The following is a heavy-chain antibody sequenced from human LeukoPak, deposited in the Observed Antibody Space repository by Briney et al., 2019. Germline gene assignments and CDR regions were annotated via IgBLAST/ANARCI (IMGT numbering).Heavy chain of an antibody. CDR3: ARHRGRYYDSGSYYYFDY. Sequence: SETLSLTCTVSGGSISSSGYYWGWIRQPPGKGLEWVGSVYYTGSTFYNPSLKSRVTTSVDTSKNHFSLNLSSVTAADTAVYYCARHRGRYYDSGSYYYFDYWGQGTLVTVSS. J-gene: IGHJ4*02. D-gene: IGHD3-10*01. V-gene: IGHV4-39*02. CDR2: VYYTGST. CDR1: GGSISSSGYY.